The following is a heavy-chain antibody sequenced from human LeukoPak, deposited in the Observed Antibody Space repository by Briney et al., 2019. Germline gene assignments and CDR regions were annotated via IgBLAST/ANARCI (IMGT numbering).Heavy chain of an antibody. CDR3: AKDAPRGGTFDY. J-gene: IGHJ4*02. CDR2: ISGDGGST. V-gene: IGHV3-43*02. Sequence: GGSLRLSCAASGFTFDDYAMHWVRQALGKGLEWVSLISGDGGSTYYADSVKGRFTISRDNSKNSLYLQMNSLRTEDTALYYCAKDAPRGGTFDYWGQGTLVTVSS. CDR1: GFTFDDYA. D-gene: IGHD3-16*01.